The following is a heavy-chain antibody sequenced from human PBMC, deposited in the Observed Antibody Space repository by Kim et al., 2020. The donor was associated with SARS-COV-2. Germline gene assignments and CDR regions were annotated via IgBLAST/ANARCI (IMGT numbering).Heavy chain of an antibody. D-gene: IGHD6-25*01. J-gene: IGHJ4*02. V-gene: IGHV1-3*01. CDR3: ARDGMGIAAASDY. Sequence: KYSQKFQGRVTITSDTSASTAYMELSSLRSEDTAVYYCARDGMGIAAASDYWGQGTLVTVSS.